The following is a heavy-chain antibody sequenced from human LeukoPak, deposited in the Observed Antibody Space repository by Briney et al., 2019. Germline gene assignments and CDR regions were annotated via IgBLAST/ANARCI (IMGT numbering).Heavy chain of an antibody. CDR3: AKASGYVTMDAFHI. D-gene: IGHD4-11*01. V-gene: IGHV3-9*03. CDR2: ISWSSGSI. CDR1: GFTFDDYA. J-gene: IGHJ3*02. Sequence: KSGGSLRLSCAASGFTFDDYAMNWVRQVPGKGLEWGSGISWSSGSIDYADSVKVRFTISRDNAKNSLYLQMNSLRAEDMALYYCAKASGYVTMDAFHIWGQGTMVTV.